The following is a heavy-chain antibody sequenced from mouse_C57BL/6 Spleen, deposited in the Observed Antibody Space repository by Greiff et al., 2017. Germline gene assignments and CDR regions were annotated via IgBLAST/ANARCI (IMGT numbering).Heavy chain of an antibody. D-gene: IGHD2-3*01. V-gene: IGHV2-3*01. Sequence: VKLVESGPGLVAPSQSLSITCTVSGFSFTSYGVSWVRQPPGKGLEWLGVIWGDGSTNYHSALISRLSISKDNSKSQVFLKLNRLQTDDTATYYCAKGGYDGYLYYAMDYWGQGTSVTVSS. CDR3: AKGGYDGYLYYAMDY. CDR1: GFSFTSYG. J-gene: IGHJ4*01. CDR2: IWGDGST.